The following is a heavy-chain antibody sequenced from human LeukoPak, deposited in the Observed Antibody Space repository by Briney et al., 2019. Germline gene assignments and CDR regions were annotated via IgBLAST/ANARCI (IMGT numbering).Heavy chain of an antibody. CDR1: GGSISSYY. V-gene: IGHV4-59*01. Sequence: SETLSLTCTVSGGSISSYYWGWIRQPAGKGLEWIGYIYYSGSTNYNPSLKSRVTISVDTSKNQFSLKLSSVTAADTAVYYCARERSSSWYVDYWGQGTLVTVSS. J-gene: IGHJ4*02. CDR2: IYYSGST. CDR3: ARERSSSWYVDY. D-gene: IGHD6-13*01.